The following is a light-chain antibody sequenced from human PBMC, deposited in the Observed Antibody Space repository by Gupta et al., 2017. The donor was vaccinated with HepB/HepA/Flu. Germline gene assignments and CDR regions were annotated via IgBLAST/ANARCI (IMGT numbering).Light chain of an antibody. CDR2: GNN. CDR3: QSDESSRSSRV. Sequence: QSVLTQPPSVSGAPGQRVTISCTGTSSTIGAGYDVHWYQHLPGTAPRLLIYGNNNRPAGVPDRFSRSKAGTSASLASSGLHDEDEADYYCQSDESSRSSRVFGGGTKLTVL. CDR1: SSTIGAGYD. V-gene: IGLV1-40*01. J-gene: IGLJ3*02.